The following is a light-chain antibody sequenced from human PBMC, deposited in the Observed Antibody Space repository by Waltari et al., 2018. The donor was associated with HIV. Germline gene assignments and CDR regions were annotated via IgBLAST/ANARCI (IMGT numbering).Light chain of an antibody. Sequence: SYDLTPTPSVSVSPGQTARINCSRGSPPKRYSSWYRQKAGQAPVLLIDKDIERPSGIPERISGSESGTGVTLTISGVQAGDEGDYFCQSTDFDGTWVFGGGTKLTVL. CDR1: SPPKRY. CDR2: KDI. J-gene: IGLJ3*02. V-gene: IGLV3-25*03. CDR3: QSTDFDGTWV.